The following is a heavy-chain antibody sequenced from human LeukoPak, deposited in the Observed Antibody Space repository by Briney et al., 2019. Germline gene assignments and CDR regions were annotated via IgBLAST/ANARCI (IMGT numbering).Heavy chain of an antibody. Sequence: GGSLRLSCAASGFTFSSYSMNWVRQAPGKGLEWVSYISSSSSTIYYADSVKGRFTISRDNAKNSLYLQMNSLRAEDTAVYYCARAYVWGSYYGMDVWGQGTTVTVSS. V-gene: IGHV3-48*04. CDR1: GFTFSSYS. CDR2: ISSSSSTI. CDR3: ARAYVWGSYYGMDV. J-gene: IGHJ6*02. D-gene: IGHD3-16*01.